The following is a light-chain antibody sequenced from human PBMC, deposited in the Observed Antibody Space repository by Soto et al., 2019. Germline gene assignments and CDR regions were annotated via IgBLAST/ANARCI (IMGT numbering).Light chain of an antibody. V-gene: IGLV2-14*01. CDR1: SSDVGAYNY. CDR2: DVT. J-gene: IGLJ1*01. CDR3: SSFPSRSTPFV. Sequence: QSALTQPASVSGSPGQSITISCAGTSSDVGAYNYVAWYQQHPGKAPKLIVYDVTNRPSGVSNRFSGSKSGNTASLTISGLQAEDEADYYCSSFPSRSTPFVFGTGTKLTVL.